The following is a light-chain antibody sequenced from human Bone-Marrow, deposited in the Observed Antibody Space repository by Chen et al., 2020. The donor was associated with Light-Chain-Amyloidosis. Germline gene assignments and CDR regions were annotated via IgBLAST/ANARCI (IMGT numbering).Light chain of an antibody. CDR3: QVWDRRSDRPV. CDR2: DDS. CDR1: NIGSTS. J-gene: IGLJ3*02. Sequence: SYVLTQPSSVSVAPGQTATIACGGNNIGSTSVHWYQQTPGQVPLLVVYDDSDRPSGIPERLSGSNSGNTATLTISRVEAGDEADYYCQVWDRRSDRPVFGGGTKLTVL. V-gene: IGLV3-21*02.